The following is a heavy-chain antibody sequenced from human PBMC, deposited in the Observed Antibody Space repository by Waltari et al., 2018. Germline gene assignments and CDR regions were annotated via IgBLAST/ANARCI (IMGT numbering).Heavy chain of an antibody. CDR2: IYPGDSDT. D-gene: IGHD5-12*01. CDR1: GYSFTSYW. CDR3: ARDEEGWLRLRGGFHYYGMDV. J-gene: IGHJ6*02. V-gene: IGHV5-51*03. Sequence: EVQLVQSGAEVKKPGESLKISCKGSGYSFTSYWIGWVRQLPGKGLEWMGIIYPGDSDTRYSPSFQGQVTISAYKSISTAYLQWSSLKASDTAMYYCARDEEGWLRLRGGFHYYGMDVWGQGTTVTVSS.